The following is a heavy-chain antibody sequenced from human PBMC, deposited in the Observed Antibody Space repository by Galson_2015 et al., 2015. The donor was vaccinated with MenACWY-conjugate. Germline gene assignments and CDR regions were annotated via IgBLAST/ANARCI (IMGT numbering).Heavy chain of an antibody. CDR1: GYTSTTYW. Sequence: QSGAEVKKPGESLKISCKGSGYTSTTYWIAWVRQMPGKGLEWMGIIYPGDSDTRYSPSFQGLVTISADKSITTAYLQWSSLKAWDTAIYCCARHRDGYTNDYWGQGTLVTVSS. D-gene: IGHD5-24*01. CDR3: ARHRDGYTNDY. J-gene: IGHJ4*02. CDR2: IYPGDSDT. V-gene: IGHV5-51*01.